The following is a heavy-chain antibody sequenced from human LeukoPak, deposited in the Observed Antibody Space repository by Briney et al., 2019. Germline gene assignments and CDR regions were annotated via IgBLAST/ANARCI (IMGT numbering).Heavy chain of an antibody. CDR3: AKGSGSGWYGLSDY. J-gene: IGHJ4*02. CDR1: GFSFSTYS. D-gene: IGHD6-19*01. CDR2: ISASGGDT. Sequence: PGGSLRLSCAASGFSFSTYSFSWVRQAPGKGLEWVSGISASGGDTFYADSVKGRFTISRDNSKNTLSLQMNSLRVEDTAIYYCAKGSGSGWYGLSDYWGQGTLVTVSS. V-gene: IGHV3-23*01.